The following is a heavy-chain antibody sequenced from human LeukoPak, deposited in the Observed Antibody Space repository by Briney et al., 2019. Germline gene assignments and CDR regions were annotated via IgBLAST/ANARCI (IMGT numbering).Heavy chain of an antibody. CDR1: GSIFTSYW. Sequence: KHGASLQISCECSGSIFTSYWIGCVRQLPGKGLEWMGIIYPGDSDTRYSPSFQGQVTISADKSINTAYLQWISLKASDTAMYYCARALSGSYYDGFDIWGQGTMVTVSS. V-gene: IGHV5-51*01. D-gene: IGHD1-26*01. CDR3: ARALSGSYYDGFDI. J-gene: IGHJ3*02. CDR2: IYPGDSDT.